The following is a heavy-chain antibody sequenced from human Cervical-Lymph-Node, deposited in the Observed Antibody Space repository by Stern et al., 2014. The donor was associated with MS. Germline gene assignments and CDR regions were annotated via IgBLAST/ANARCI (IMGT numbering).Heavy chain of an antibody. D-gene: IGHD6-19*01. V-gene: IGHV3-9*01. J-gene: IGHJ6*02. Sequence: MQLVQSGGGLVQPARSLRLSCAGSRFNFDDYAMHWVRQAPGRGLELVSSISWYRGSMEYADSVKGRFTISRDNAKNSLYLQMDSLRVEDTAIYYCAKDISSGRWEAQYYYGMDVWGQGTTVTVSS. CDR3: AKDISSGRWEAQYYYGMDV. CDR1: RFNFDDYA. CDR2: ISWYRGSM.